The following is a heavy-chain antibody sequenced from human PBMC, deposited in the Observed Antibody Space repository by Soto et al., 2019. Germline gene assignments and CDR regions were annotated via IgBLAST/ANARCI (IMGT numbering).Heavy chain of an antibody. CDR3: ASASIAALPPGY. J-gene: IGHJ4*02. CDR2: IISIFGTA. CDR1: GGTLSSYA. V-gene: IGHV1-69*01. D-gene: IGHD6-6*01. Sequence: QGQLVQSGAAVKKPGSSVKFSCKASGGTLSSYAISWVRQAPGQGLEWMGGIISIFGTANDAQKFQGRVTITADEVTSTDYLERSSLRSEEPAVYYCASASIAALPPGYLGQGTLVTVSS.